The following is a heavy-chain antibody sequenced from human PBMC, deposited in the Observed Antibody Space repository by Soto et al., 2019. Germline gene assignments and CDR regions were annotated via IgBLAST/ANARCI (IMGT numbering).Heavy chain of an antibody. CDR1: GGSIISGGYY. CDR2: IYYSGST. Sequence: PSETLSLTCTVSGGSIISGGYYGSWIRQHPGKGLEWIGYIYYSGSTYYNPSLKSRVTISVDTSKNQFSLKLSSVTAADTAVYYCARGGTYVHSYYGMDVWGPGATVTVSS. J-gene: IGHJ6*02. D-gene: IGHD1-1*01. V-gene: IGHV4-31*03. CDR3: ARGGTYVHSYYGMDV.